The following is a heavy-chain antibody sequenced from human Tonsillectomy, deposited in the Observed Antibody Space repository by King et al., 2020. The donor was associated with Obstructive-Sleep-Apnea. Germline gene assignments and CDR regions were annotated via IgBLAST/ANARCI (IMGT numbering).Heavy chain of an antibody. CDR3: AKTFKAGYCSGGSCAPKDV. CDR2: INPNSGGT. J-gene: IGHJ6*02. CDR1: GYSFTGYY. D-gene: IGHD2-15*01. V-gene: IGHV1-2*02. Sequence: VQLVESGAEEKKPGASVKVACKAFGYSFTGYYIHWVRQAPGEGLEWVRCINPNSGGTNYAQKFQGRVTMTRETSISTAYLELSRLRSDDTAVYFCAKTFKAGYCSGGSCAPKDVWGQGTTVTVSS.